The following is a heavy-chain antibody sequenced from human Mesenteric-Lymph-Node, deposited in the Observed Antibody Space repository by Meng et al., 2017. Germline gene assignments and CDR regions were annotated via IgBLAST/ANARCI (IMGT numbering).Heavy chain of an antibody. V-gene: IGHV2-26*01. D-gene: IGHD1-20*01. CDR2: IFSNDEK. Sequence: SGPTLVKPTETLTLTCTVSGFSLSNARMGVSWIRQPPGKALEWLAHIFSNDEKSYSTSLKSRLTISKDTSKSQVVLTMTNMDPVDTATYYCARTYNWNDVTTSSYWYFDLWGRGTLVTVSS. CDR3: ARTYNWNDVTTSSYWYFDL. CDR1: GFSLSNARMG. J-gene: IGHJ2*01.